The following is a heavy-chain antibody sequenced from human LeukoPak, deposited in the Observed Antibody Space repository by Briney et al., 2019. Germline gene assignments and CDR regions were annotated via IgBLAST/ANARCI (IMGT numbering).Heavy chain of an antibody. CDR3: ARHDQQQLVVHY. Sequence: GQSLKISCKGSGYSFDMYWIGWVRQMPGEGLEWMGIIYPGDSDTKYSPSFQGQVTISADKSISTAYLQWSSLKASDTAMYYCARHDQQQLVVHYWGQGTLVTVSS. D-gene: IGHD6-13*01. CDR1: GYSFDMYW. J-gene: IGHJ4*02. CDR2: IYPGDSDT. V-gene: IGHV5-51*01.